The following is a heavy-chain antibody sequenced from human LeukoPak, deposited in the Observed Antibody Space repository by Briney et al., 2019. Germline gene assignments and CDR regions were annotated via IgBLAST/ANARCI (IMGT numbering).Heavy chain of an antibody. V-gene: IGHV3-21*01. CDR3: ARDRAGKYSSSWYSDY. CDR2: ISSSSSYI. D-gene: IGHD6-13*01. J-gene: IGHJ4*02. CDR1: GFTFSSYA. Sequence: GGSLRLSCAASGFTFSSYAMSWVRQAPGKGLEWVSSISSSSSYIYYADSVKGRFTISRDNAKNSLYLQMNSLRAEDTAVYYCARDRAGKYSSSWYSDYWGQGTLVTVSS.